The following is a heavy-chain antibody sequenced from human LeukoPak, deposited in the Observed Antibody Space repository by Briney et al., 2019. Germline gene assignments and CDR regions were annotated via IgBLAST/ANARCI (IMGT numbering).Heavy chain of an antibody. D-gene: IGHD3-10*01. J-gene: IGHJ4*02. CDR1: GFTFSSYW. CDR3: ARDQPAYYYGSGSLDY. V-gene: IGHV3-7*01. Sequence: GALRLSCAASGFTFSSYWMSWVRQAPGKGLEWVANIKQDGSEKYYVDSVKGRFTISRDNAKNSLYLQMNSLRAEDTAVYYCARDQPAYYYGSGSLDYWGQGTLVTVSS. CDR2: IKQDGSEK.